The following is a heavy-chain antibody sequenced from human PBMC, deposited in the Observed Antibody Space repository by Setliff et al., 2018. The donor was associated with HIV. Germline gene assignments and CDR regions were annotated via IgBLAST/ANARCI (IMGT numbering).Heavy chain of an antibody. V-gene: IGHV4-59*01. CDR3: ARQVGNKVLFDS. CDR1: GDSICSYY. J-gene: IGHJ4*02. D-gene: IGHD7-27*01. Sequence: SETLSLTCTVSGDSICSYYWSWIRQPPGKGLEWIGYIYYSGSTNYNPSLKSRVTISVDTSKNQLSLKLSSVTAADTAVYYCARQVGNKVLFDSWGQGTLVIVSS. CDR2: IYYSGST.